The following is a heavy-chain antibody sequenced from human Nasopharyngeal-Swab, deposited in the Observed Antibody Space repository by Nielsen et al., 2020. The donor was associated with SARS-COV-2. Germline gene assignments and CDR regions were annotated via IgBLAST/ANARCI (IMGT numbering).Heavy chain of an antibody. CDR2: ISGSGGST. J-gene: IGHJ6*02. D-gene: IGHD3-9*01. Sequence: GGSLRLSCAASGFTFSSYAMSWVRQAPGKGLEWVSAISGSGGSTYYADSVKGRFTISRDNSKNTLYLQMNSLRAEGTAVHYCAKAPTAYYDILIGYYYYGMDVWGQGTTVTVSS. CDR1: GFTFSSYA. V-gene: IGHV3-23*01. CDR3: AKAPTAYYDILIGYYYYGMDV.